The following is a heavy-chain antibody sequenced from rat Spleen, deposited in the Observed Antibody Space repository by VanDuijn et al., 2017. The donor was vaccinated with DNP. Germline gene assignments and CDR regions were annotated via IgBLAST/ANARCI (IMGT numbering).Heavy chain of an antibody. V-gene: IGHV5-25*01. CDR3: ESKVFPYYSGSNWFTY. Sequence: EVQLVESGGGLVQPGRSLKLSCVTSGITFSNHFMAWVRQAPTKGLEWVASISPTDGATYYPDSVKGRFTISRDNAKSTHYLQINSLRSEDTATYYCESKVFPYYSGSNWFTYWGQGTLVTVSS. CDR1: GITFSNHF. CDR2: ISPTDGAT. D-gene: IGHD1-1*01. J-gene: IGHJ3*01.